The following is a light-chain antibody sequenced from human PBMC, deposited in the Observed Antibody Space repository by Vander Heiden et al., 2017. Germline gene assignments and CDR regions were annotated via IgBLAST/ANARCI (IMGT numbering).Light chain of an antibody. J-gene: IGKJ4*01. CDR3: IQDYNYPLT. V-gene: IGKV1-6*01. CDR2: AES. CDR1: QGIRND. Sequence: AIQVTQSPSSLSASVGDRVTITCRASQGIRNDLGWYQQKPGKAPKRLIYAESSLQSGVPSRFSGSGSGTDFTLTISSLQPEDFATYYCIQDYNYPLTFGGGTKVEIK.